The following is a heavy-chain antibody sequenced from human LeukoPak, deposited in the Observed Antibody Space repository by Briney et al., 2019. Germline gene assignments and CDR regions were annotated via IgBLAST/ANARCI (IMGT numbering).Heavy chain of an antibody. CDR1: GGSISSYY. CDR2: IYYSGST. CDR3: AREGYSTSWSYFDY. V-gene: IGHV4-59*01. D-gene: IGHD6-13*01. J-gene: IGHJ4*02. Sequence: PSETLSLTCTVSGGSISSYYWSWIRQPPGKGLEWIGYIYYSGSTNYNPSLKSRVTISVDTSKNQFSLKLSSVTAADTAVYYCAREGYSTSWSYFDYWGQGTLVTVSS.